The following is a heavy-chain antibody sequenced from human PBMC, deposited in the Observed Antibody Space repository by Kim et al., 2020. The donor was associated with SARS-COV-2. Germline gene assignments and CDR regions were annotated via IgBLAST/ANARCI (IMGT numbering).Heavy chain of an antibody. CDR2: TYYRSKWYN. J-gene: IGHJ4*02. V-gene: IGHV6-1*01. D-gene: IGHD2-2*02. CDR3: ARDKWDCSSTSCYSRFDY. CDR1: GDSVSSNSAA. Sequence: SQTLSLTCAISGDSVSSNSAAWNWIRQSPSRGLEWLGRTYYRSKWYNDYAVSVKSRITINPDTSKNQFSLQLNSVTPEDTAVYYCARDKWDCSSTSCYSRFDYWGQGTLVTVSS.